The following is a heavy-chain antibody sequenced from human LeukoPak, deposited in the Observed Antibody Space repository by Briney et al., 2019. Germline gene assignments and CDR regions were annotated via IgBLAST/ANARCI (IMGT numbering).Heavy chain of an antibody. Sequence: SETLSPTCTVSGGPLSSYYWSWIRHPPGKGLEWIGYIYYSGSTNYNPSLKSRVTISVDTSKNQLSLKLRSVTAADTAVYYCARGGRDGYTLYPLDYWGQGTLVTVPS. D-gene: IGHD5-24*01. V-gene: IGHV4-59*08. CDR3: ARGGRDGYTLYPLDY. CDR2: IYYSGST. CDR1: GGPLSSYY. J-gene: IGHJ4*02.